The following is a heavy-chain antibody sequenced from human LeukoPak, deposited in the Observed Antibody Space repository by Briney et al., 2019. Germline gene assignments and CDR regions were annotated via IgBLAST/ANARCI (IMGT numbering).Heavy chain of an antibody. CDR2: ISSSSSYI. CDR3: ARDDRGGNPGY. J-gene: IGHJ4*02. D-gene: IGHD4-23*01. CDR1: GFTFSSYS. V-gene: IGHV3-21*01. Sequence: GGSLRLSCAASGFTFSSYSMNWVRQAPGKGLEWVSSISSSSSYIYYADSVKGRFTISRDNAKNSLYLQMNGLRAEDTAVYYCARDDRGGNPGYWGQGTLVTVSS.